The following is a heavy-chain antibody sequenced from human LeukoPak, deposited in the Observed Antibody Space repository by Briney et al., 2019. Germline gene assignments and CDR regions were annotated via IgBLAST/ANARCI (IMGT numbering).Heavy chain of an antibody. CDR1: GFTFSSYA. J-gene: IGHJ4*02. V-gene: IGHV3-23*01. CDR3: AKETVDMAARAFDY. D-gene: IGHD5-24*01. CDR2: LSGSGGST. Sequence: SGGSLRLSCAASGFTFSSYAMSWVRQAPGKGLEWVSALSGSGGSTYYADSVKGRFTISRDNSKDTLYLQMNSLRAEDTAVYYCAKETVDMAARAFDYWGQGTLVTVSS.